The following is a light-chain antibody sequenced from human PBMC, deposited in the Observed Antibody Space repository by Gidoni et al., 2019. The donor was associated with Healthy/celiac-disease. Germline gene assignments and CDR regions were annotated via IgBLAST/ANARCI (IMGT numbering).Light chain of an antibody. Sequence: IQMTQSPSSLAASVGARVTITCRPSQSISSYLNWYQQKPGKAPKLLIYAASSLQSGVPSRFSGSGSGTDFTLNISSLQPEDVATYYCQQSYSTPLTFGGGTKVEIK. J-gene: IGKJ4*01. V-gene: IGKV1-39*01. CDR1: QSISSY. CDR3: QQSYSTPLT. CDR2: AAS.